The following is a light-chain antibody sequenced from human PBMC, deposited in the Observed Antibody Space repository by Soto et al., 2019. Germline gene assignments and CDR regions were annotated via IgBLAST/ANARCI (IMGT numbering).Light chain of an antibody. CDR1: SSNIGAGHD. CDR2: GNS. J-gene: IGLJ2*01. V-gene: IGLV1-40*01. Sequence: QSVLTQPPSVSGAPGQRVTISCTGSSSNIGAGHDVHWYQHLPGTAPKLLIYGNSNRPSGVPDRFSGSKSGTSASLAITGLQAEDEADYYFSSYTSSSTLEFGGGTKLTVL. CDR3: SSYTSSSTLE.